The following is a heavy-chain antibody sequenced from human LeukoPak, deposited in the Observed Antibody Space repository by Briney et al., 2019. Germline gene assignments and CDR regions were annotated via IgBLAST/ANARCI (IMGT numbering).Heavy chain of an antibody. CDR3: ANTPGYSSSWTTPLAFDI. CDR2: IIPIFGTA. CDR1: GGTFSSYA. Sequence: SVKVSCKASGGTFSSYAISWVRQAPGQGLEWMGGIIPIFGTANYAQKFKGRVTITADASTSPAYMELSSLRAEDTAVYYCANTPGYSSSWTTPLAFDIWGQGTMVTVSS. J-gene: IGHJ3*02. D-gene: IGHD6-13*01. V-gene: IGHV1-69*13.